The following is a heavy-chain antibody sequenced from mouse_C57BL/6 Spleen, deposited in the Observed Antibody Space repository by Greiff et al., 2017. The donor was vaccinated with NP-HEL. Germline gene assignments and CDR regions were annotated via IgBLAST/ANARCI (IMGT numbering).Heavy chain of an antibody. CDR3: TTSYGNPAWFAY. Sequence: VQLQQPGAELVRPGASVKLSCTASGFNIKDYYMHWVKQRPEQGLEWIGRIDPEDGDTEYAPKFQGKATMTADTSSNTAYLQLSSLTSEDTAVYYCTTSYGNPAWFAYWGQGTLVTVSA. CDR2: IDPEDGDT. J-gene: IGHJ3*01. D-gene: IGHD2-1*01. CDR1: GFNIKDYY. V-gene: IGHV14-1*01.